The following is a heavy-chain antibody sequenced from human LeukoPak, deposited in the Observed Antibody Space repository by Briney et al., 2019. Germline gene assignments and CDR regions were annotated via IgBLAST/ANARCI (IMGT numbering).Heavy chain of an antibody. V-gene: IGHV3-21*01. Sequence: GGSLRLSCAASGFTFSNYAMHWVRQAPGKGLEWVSIISRASESIFYADSVKGRFTISRDNAKNSLYLQMNGLRAEDTAAYYCARGATDTTRWFDPWGQGTLVTVSS. CDR3: ARGATDTTRWFDP. J-gene: IGHJ5*02. CDR2: ISRASESI. D-gene: IGHD1-7*01. CDR1: GFTFSNYA.